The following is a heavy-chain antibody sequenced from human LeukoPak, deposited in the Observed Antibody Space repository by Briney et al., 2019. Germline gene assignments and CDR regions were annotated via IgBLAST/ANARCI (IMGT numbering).Heavy chain of an antibody. V-gene: IGHV1-18*01. CDR3: ARRGGGNSENYYFDY. D-gene: IGHD4-23*01. J-gene: IGHJ4*02. Sequence: ASVKVSCKASGYTFTSYGISWVRQAPGQGLEWMGWISAYNGNTNYAQKLQGRVTMTTDTSTSTAYMELRSLRSDDTAVYYCARRGGGNSENYYFDYWGRGTLVTVSS. CDR1: GYTFTSYG. CDR2: ISAYNGNT.